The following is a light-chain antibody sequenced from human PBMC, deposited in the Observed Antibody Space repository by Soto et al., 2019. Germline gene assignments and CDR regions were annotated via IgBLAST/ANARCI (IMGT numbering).Light chain of an antibody. CDR1: QYVSRF. V-gene: IGKV3-11*01. J-gene: IGKJ1*01. CDR3: QQRYNLPPT. CDR2: DAS. Sequence: EIELTQSPATLSSSPGERATLSCRASQYVSRFLAWYQQNAGQAPRLLIYDASHRATGIPARFSGSGSGTDFTLTITSLEPEDFALYYCQQRYNLPPTFGQGTKVDTK.